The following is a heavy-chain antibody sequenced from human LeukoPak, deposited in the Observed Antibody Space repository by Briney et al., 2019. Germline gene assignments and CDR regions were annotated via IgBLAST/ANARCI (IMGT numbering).Heavy chain of an antibody. CDR3: ARGPGAFDI. V-gene: IGHV3-74*01. Sequence: GGSLRLSCVASGFMFSSYWMNWVRQAPGKGLVWVSRINSDGSSTSYADSMKGRFTISRDNAKNALFLQMNSLRAEDTAVYYCARGPGAFDIWGQGTMVTVSS. J-gene: IGHJ3*02. CDR1: GFMFSSYW. CDR2: INSDGSST. D-gene: IGHD2-2*01.